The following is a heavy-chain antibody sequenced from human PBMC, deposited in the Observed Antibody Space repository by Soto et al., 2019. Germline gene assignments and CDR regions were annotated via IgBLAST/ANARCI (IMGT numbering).Heavy chain of an antibody. V-gene: IGHV3-23*01. D-gene: IGHD2-2*01. CDR1: GFTFSSYA. Sequence: EVQLLESGAGLVQPGGSLRLSCAASGFTFSSYAMSWVRQAPGKGLEWVSGISTSGDSTYYADSVKGRSTISRDNSKDTLYLQMNSLRAGDTAVYYCAINSRYCSSTSCYADWGQGTLVTVSS. CDR3: AINSRYCSSTSCYAD. CDR2: ISTSGDST. J-gene: IGHJ4*02.